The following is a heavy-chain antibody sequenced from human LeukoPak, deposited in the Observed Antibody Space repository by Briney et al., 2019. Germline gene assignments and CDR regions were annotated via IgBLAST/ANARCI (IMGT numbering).Heavy chain of an antibody. D-gene: IGHD1-26*01. J-gene: IGHJ4*02. CDR1: GFSLSGHW. CDR2: IKAGGSEK. CDR3: AYRNNFEY. V-gene: IGHV3-7*05. Sequence: PGGSLRLSCATSGFSLSGHWMNWVRQPPGKGLEWVANIKAGGSEKYYVDSVKGRFTISRDDAKRTLDLQMDNLRTEDTAVYYCAYRNNFEYWGQGTLVTVSS.